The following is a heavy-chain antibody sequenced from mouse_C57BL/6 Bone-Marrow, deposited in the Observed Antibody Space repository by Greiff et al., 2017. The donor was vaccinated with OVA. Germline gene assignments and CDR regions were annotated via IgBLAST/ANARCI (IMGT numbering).Heavy chain of an antibody. J-gene: IGHJ2*01. CDR1: GYTFTSYW. Sequence: QVQLQQPGAELVKPGASVKMSCKASGYTFTSYWITWVKQRPGQGLEWIGDIYPGSGSTNYNEKFKSKATLTVDTSSSTAYMQLSSLTSEDSAVYYCAKDYDYDALFDYWGQGTTLTVSS. CDR3: AKDYDYDALFDY. CDR2: IYPGSGST. D-gene: IGHD2-4*01. V-gene: IGHV1-55*01.